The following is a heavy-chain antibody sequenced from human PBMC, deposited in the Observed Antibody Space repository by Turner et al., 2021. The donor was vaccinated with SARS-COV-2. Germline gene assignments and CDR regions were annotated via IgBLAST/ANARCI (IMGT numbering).Heavy chain of an antibody. D-gene: IGHD6-13*01. V-gene: IGHV3-21*01. CDR3: VRSGYSRTWDRGDAFDI. CDR2: ISTSGNYI. CDR1: GFPFNTYS. Sequence: EVHLAESGGGLVKPGGSLSLSCAASGFPFNTYSLNWVRQGPGRGLEWVSSISTSGNYIFYSDSEKGRFTIARDNAQKSLYLQMNSLRAEDTAVYYCVRSGYSRTWDRGDAFDIWGQGTMVTVSS. J-gene: IGHJ3*02.